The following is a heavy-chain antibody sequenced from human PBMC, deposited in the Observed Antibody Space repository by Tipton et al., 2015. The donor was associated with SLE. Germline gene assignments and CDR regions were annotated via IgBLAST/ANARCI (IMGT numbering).Heavy chain of an antibody. J-gene: IGHJ4*02. CDR2: ISSSSSYI. Sequence: SLRLSCAASGFTFSSYSMNWVRQAPGKGLEWVSSISSSSSYIYYADSVKGRFTISRDNAKNSLYLQMNSLRAEDTAVYYCAREGYDFWSGPGNYWGQGTLVTVSS. CDR1: GFTFSSYS. CDR3: AREGYDFWSGPGNY. V-gene: IGHV3-21*01. D-gene: IGHD3-3*01.